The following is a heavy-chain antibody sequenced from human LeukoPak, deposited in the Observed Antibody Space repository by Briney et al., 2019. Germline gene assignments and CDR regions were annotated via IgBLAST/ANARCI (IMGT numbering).Heavy chain of an antibody. CDR1: GFTFSSYA. J-gene: IGHJ6*03. Sequence: GGSLRLSCAASGFTFSSYAMSWVRQAPGKGLEWVSAISGSGGSTYYADSVKGRFTISRDNSKNTLYLQMNSLRAEDTAVYYCASPCSSTSCYSDPYYYYYMDVWGKGTTVTVSS. CDR2: ISGSGGST. D-gene: IGHD2-2*01. CDR3: ASPCSSTSCYSDPYYYYYMDV. V-gene: IGHV3-23*01.